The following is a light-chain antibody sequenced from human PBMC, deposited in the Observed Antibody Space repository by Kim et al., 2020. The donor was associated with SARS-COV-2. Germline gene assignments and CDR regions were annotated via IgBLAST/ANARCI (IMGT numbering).Light chain of an antibody. V-gene: IGLV3-1*01. CDR2: QDS. J-gene: IGLJ2*01. Sequence: SYELTQPPSVSVSPGQTASITCSGYKLGDKYVSWYQQKPGQSPVVVIYQDSKRPSGIPERFSGSNSGNTATLTISGTQAMDEADYYCQAWDSSTHVVFGGGTQLTVL. CDR1: KLGDKY. CDR3: QAWDSSTHVV.